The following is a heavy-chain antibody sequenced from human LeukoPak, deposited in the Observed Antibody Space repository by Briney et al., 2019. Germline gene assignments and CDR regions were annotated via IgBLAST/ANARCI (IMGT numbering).Heavy chain of an antibody. D-gene: IGHD3-10*01. V-gene: IGHV3-7*01. CDR3: TRGPPYGSRSDFLDS. Sequence: GGSLRLSCAASGFTFSSYSMNWVRQAPGKGLEWVADIKQGGSVKLYVDSVKGRFTISRDDAKNSLSLQMDSLRAEDTAVYYCTRGPPYGSRSDFLDSWGQGTQVTVSS. J-gene: IGHJ5*01. CDR2: IKQGGSVK. CDR1: GFTFSSYS.